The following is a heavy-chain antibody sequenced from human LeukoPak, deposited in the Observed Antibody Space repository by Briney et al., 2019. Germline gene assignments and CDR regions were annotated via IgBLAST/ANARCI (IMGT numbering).Heavy chain of an antibody. CDR3: ATLRGPEEGTAMVAYYFDY. D-gene: IGHD5-18*01. CDR1: GYTLTELS. Sequence: ASVKVSCKVSGYTLTELSMHWVRQAPGKGLEWMGGFDPEDGETIYAQKFQGRVTMTEDTSTDTAYMELSSLRSEDTAVYYCATLRGPEEGTAMVAYYFDYWGQGTLVTVSS. J-gene: IGHJ4*02. V-gene: IGHV1-24*01. CDR2: FDPEDGET.